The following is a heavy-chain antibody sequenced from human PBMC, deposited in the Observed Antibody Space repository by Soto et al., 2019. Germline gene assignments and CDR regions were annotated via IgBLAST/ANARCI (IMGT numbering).Heavy chain of an antibody. D-gene: IGHD1-26*01. Sequence: QVQLVQSGAEVKKPGASVKVSCKASGYTFTSYAMNWVRQAPGQRLEWMGWINAGNGNTKYSQKFQGRVTITGDTSASTAYMELSSLRSEDTAVYYCARSVGAAPSDSWGQGTLVTVSS. V-gene: IGHV1-3*01. J-gene: IGHJ4*02. CDR2: INAGNGNT. CDR1: GYTFTSYA. CDR3: ARSVGAAPSDS.